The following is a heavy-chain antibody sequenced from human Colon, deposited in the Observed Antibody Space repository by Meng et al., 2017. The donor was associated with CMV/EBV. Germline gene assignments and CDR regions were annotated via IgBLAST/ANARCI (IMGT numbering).Heavy chain of an antibody. Sequence: QLQLQESGPGLAKPAETLSSTCTASREPISSGSHSWAWFRQPPGKRLEWIGSMYFSGIADYNPSLKSRVTISLHATQKQFSLRLTSVTAADSAVYFCARDLTNKWFYYWGQGTLVTVSS. J-gene: IGHJ4*02. CDR3: ARDLTNKWFYY. CDR1: REPISSGSHS. D-gene: IGHD1-26*01. CDR2: MYFSGIA. V-gene: IGHV4-39*07.